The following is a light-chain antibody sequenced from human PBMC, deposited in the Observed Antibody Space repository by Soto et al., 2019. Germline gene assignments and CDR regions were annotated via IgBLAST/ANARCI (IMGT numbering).Light chain of an antibody. Sequence: HSPSTLSLSPGERATLSCRASQSVSSYLAWYQQKPGQAPRLLIYDASNRATGIPARFSGSGSGTDFTLTISSLEPEDFALYYCQQRTNWPITFAQGRRLETK. CDR1: QSVSSY. V-gene: IGKV3-11*01. CDR3: QQRTNWPIT. J-gene: IGKJ5*01. CDR2: DAS.